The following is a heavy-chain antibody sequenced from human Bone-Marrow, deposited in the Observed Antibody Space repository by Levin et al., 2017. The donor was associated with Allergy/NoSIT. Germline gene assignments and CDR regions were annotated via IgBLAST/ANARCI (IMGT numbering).Heavy chain of an antibody. CDR3: ARMLKTPLARWRSGSSGLTFDY. CDR2: MNPNSGNT. J-gene: IGHJ4*02. Sequence: GASVKVSCKASGYTFTSYDINWVRQATGQGLEWMGWMNPNSGNTGYAQKFQGRVTMTRNTSISTAYMELSSLRSEDTAVYYCARMLKTPLARWRSGSSGLTFDYWGQGTLVTVSS. V-gene: IGHV1-8*01. D-gene: IGHD6-19*01. CDR1: GYTFTSYD.